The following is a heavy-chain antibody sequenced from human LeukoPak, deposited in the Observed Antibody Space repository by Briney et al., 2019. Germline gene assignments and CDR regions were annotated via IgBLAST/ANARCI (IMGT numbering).Heavy chain of an antibody. CDR2: IIPIFGTA. V-gene: IGHV1-69*13. CDR1: GGTFSSYA. Sequence: ASVKVSCKASGGTFSSYAISWVRQAPGQGLEWMGGIIPIFGTANYAQKFQGRVTITADESTSTAYMELSSLRSEDTAVYYCARAVRWLRFFDYWGQGTLVTVSS. J-gene: IGHJ4*02. D-gene: IGHD5-12*01. CDR3: ARAVRWLRFFDY.